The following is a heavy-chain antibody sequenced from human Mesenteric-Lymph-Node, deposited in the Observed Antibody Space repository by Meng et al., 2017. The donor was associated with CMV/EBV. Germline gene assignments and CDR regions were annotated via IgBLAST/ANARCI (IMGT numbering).Heavy chain of an antibody. CDR1: FSLSTSGVG. V-gene: IGHV2-5*01. CDR2: IYWNDDK. D-gene: IGHD6-13*01. Sequence: FSLSTSGVGVGWIRQPPGKALEWLALIYWNDDKRYSPSLKSRLTITKDTSKNQVVLTMTNMDPVDTATYYCAHSSGSSWSGMGYFDYWGQGTLVTVSS. CDR3: AHSSGSSWSGMGYFDY. J-gene: IGHJ4*02.